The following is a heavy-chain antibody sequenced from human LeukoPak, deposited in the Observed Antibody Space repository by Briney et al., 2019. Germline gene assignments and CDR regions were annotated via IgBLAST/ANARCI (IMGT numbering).Heavy chain of an antibody. CDR1: GYTFTTYG. CDR3: ARIRGDGYNSIDAFDI. V-gene: IGHV1-18*01. J-gene: IGHJ3*02. CDR2: INAYNGDT. Sequence: ASVKVSCKASGYTFTTYGITWVRQAPGQGLEWMGWINAYNGDTNYAQKLQGRVTMTTDTSTSTAYMELRSLRSDDTAVYYCARIRGDGYNSIDAFDIWGQGTMVTVSS. D-gene: IGHD5-24*01.